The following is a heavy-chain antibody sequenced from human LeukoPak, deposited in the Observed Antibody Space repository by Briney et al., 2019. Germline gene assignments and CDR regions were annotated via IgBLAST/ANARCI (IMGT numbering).Heavy chain of an antibody. Sequence: SETLSLTCTVSGGSISSGGYYWSWICQHPGKGLEWIGYIYYSGSTYYNPSLKSRVTISVDTSKNQFSLKLSSVTAADTAVYYCARLYCSSTSCYFDPWGQGTLVTVSS. CDR3: ARLYCSSTSCYFDP. CDR2: IYYSGST. CDR1: GGSISSGGYY. D-gene: IGHD2-2*01. J-gene: IGHJ5*02. V-gene: IGHV4-31*03.